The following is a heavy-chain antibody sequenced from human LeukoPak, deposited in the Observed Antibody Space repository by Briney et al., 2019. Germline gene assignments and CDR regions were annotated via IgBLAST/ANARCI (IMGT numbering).Heavy chain of an antibody. CDR3: ARDWSSGSYYTNFDY. J-gene: IGHJ4*02. CDR2: IYYSGST. Sequence: SETLSLTCTVSGYSISSGYYWGWIRQPPGKGLEWIGSIYYSGSTYYNPSLKSRVTMSVDTSKNQFSLKLSSVTAADTAVYYCARDWSSGSYYTNFDYWGQGTLVTVSS. V-gene: IGHV4-38-2*02. CDR1: GYSISSGYY. D-gene: IGHD3-10*01.